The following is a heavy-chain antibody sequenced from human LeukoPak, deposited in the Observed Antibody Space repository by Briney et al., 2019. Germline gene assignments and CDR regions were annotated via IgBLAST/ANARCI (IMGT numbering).Heavy chain of an antibody. J-gene: IGHJ6*03. V-gene: IGHV1-69*06. Sequence: ASVKVSCKASGYTFTSYAISWVRQAPGQGPEWMGGIIPISGTTNYAQNFQGRVTLSADKSTTTVYMELSSLRSEDTAVYYCARAAAGSQHSYYYYYYMDVWGKGTTVTISS. CDR3: ARAAAGSQHSYYYYYYMDV. CDR1: GYTFTSYA. D-gene: IGHD6-13*01. CDR2: IIPISGTT.